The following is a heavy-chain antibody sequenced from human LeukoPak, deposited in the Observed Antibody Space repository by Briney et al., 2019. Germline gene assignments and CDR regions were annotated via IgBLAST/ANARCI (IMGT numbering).Heavy chain of an antibody. CDR1: GFTFSSNA. J-gene: IGHJ3*02. D-gene: IGHD5-18*01. CDR3: ARDPKGGYSYGWGAFDI. CDR2: ISFDGSNK. Sequence: GGSLRLSCAASGFTFSSNAMHWVRQAPGKGLEWVAIISFDGSNKYYADSVKGRFTISRDNSKNTLYLKMNSLRAEDTAVYYCARDPKGGYSYGWGAFDIWGHGTMVTVSS. V-gene: IGHV3-30-3*01.